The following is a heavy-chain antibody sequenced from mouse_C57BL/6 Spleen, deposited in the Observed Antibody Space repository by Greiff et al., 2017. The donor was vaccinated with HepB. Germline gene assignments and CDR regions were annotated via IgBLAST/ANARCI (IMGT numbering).Heavy chain of an antibody. Sequence: EVQLQQSVAELVRPGASVKLSCTASGFNIKNTYMHWVKQRPEQGLEWIGRIDPANGNTKYAPKFQGKATITADTSSNTAYLQLSSLTSEDTAIYYCARSPYGNYVGWYFDVWGTRTTVTVSS. CDR2: IDPANGNT. D-gene: IGHD2-10*02. J-gene: IGHJ1*03. CDR1: GFNIKNTY. CDR3: ARSPYGNYVGWYFDV. V-gene: IGHV14-3*01.